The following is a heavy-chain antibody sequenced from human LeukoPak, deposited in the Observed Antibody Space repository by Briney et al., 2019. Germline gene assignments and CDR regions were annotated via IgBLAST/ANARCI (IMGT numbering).Heavy chain of an antibody. CDR1: GFTFNSYS. J-gene: IGHJ6*04. D-gene: IGHD3-10*02. Sequence: GGSLRLSCAASGFTFNSYSMNWVRQAPGKGLEWVSSISGSTIYYADSVKGRFTISRDNAKNSLYLQMNSLRAEDTAVYYCAELGITMIGGVWGKGTTVTISS. CDR2: ISGSTI. CDR3: AELGITMIGGV. V-gene: IGHV3-21*01.